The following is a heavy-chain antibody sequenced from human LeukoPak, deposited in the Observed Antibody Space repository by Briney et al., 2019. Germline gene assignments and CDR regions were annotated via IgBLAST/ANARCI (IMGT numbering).Heavy chain of an antibody. CDR2: ISSSGSTI. V-gene: IGHV3-11*01. D-gene: IGHD2-2*01. Sequence: GGSLRLFCAASGFTFSDYYMSWIRQAPGKGLDWVSYISSSGSTIYYADSVKGRFTISRYNAKNSLYLQMNSLRPEDTALYYCAINGVPAVIYYYYGMDVWGQGTTVTVSS. J-gene: IGHJ6*02. CDR1: GFTFSDYY. CDR3: AINGVPAVIYYYYGMDV.